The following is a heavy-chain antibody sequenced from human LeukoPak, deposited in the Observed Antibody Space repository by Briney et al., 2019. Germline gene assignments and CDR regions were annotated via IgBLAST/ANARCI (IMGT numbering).Heavy chain of an antibody. J-gene: IGHJ4*02. V-gene: IGHV3-30*03. D-gene: IGHD4-23*01. Sequence: GGSLRLSCATAGFAFKTYSMSWVRQAPGKGLEWVAVISYDGSNKYYADSVKGRFTISRDNSKNTLYLQMNSLRAEDTAVYYCARGMTTVVSPDDYWGQGTLVTVSS. CDR3: ARGMTTVVSPDDY. CDR1: GFAFKTYS. CDR2: ISYDGSNK.